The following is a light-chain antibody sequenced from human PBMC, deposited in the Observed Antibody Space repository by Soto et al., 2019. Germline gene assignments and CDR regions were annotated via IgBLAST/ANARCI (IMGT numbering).Light chain of an antibody. CDR1: QGIRND. V-gene: IGKV1-17*01. J-gene: IGKJ1*01. Sequence: DIQMTQSPSSLSASVGDRVTITCRASQGIRNDLGWYQQKPGKAPKRLIYAASSLQSGVPSRFSGSGFGTEFTLTISSLQPDDFATYYCQHYKESSTFGQGTRLEIK. CDR2: AAS. CDR3: QHYKESST.